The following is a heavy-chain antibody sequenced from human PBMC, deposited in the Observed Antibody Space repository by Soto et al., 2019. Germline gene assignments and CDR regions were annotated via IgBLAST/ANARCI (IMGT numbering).Heavy chain of an antibody. Sequence: SETLSLTCAVSGGSISSGGYSWSWIRQPPGKGLEWIGYIYHSGSTYYNPSLKSRVTISVDRSKNQFSLKLSSVTAADTALYYCAREAPFNDYVWGSYRTSWFDPWGQGTLVTVSS. CDR2: IYHSGST. V-gene: IGHV4-30-2*01. CDR3: AREAPFNDYVWGSYRTSWFDP. J-gene: IGHJ5*02. D-gene: IGHD3-16*02. CDR1: GGSISSGGYS.